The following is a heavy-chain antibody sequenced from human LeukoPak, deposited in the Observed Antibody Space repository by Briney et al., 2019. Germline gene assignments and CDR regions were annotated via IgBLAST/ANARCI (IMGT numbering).Heavy chain of an antibody. D-gene: IGHD5-24*01. Sequence: ASVKVSCKASGYTFTSYGISWVRQAPGQGLEWMGWISAYNGNTNYAQKFQGRVTITADESTSTAYMELSSLRSEDTAVYYCAVGSGDGSGYYFDYWGQGTLVTVSS. CDR1: GYTFTSYG. CDR3: AVGSGDGSGYYFDY. CDR2: ISAYNGNT. V-gene: IGHV1-18*01. J-gene: IGHJ4*02.